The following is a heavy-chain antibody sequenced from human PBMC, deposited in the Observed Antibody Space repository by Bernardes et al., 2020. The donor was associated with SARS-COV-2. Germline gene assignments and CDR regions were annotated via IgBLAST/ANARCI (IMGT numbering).Heavy chain of an antibody. V-gene: IGHV3-74*01. CDR2: ISHDGSIT. D-gene: IGHD1-26*01. CDR3: ARGGSYFAFPHDY. CDR1: GFTFSEHW. Sequence: GGSLRLSCVASGFTFSEHWMHLVRQAPGKGLVWVSRISHDGSITNYADSVKGRFSISRDIAKNTLYLQMTSLTAEDTAVYYCARGGSYFAFPHDYWGQGTLVTVSS. J-gene: IGHJ4*02.